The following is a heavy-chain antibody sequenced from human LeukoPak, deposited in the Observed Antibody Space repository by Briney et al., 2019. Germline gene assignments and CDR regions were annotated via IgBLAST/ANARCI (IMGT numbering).Heavy chain of an antibody. CDR1: GGTFSSYA. D-gene: IGHD2-15*01. CDR2: IIPILGIA. CDR3: ARGRDIVVVVAATPAAFDI. Sequence: ASVKVSCKASGGTFSSYAISWARQAPGQGLEWMGRIIPILGIANYAQKFQGRVTITADKSTSTAYMELSSLRSEDTAVYYCARGRDIVVVVAATPAAFDIWGQGTMVTVSS. V-gene: IGHV1-69*04. J-gene: IGHJ3*02.